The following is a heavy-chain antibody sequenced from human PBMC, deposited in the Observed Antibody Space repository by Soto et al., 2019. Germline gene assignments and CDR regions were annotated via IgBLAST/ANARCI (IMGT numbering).Heavy chain of an antibody. CDR3: AKDKVSRGLPAIRGYFDY. CDR2: ISGSGGST. CDR1: GFTFSSYA. D-gene: IGHD3-10*01. J-gene: IGHJ4*02. V-gene: IGHV3-23*01. Sequence: PGGSLRLSCAASGFTFSSYAMSWVRQAPGKGLEWVSAISGSGGSTYYADSVKGRFTISRDNSKNTLYLQMNSLRAEDTAVYYCAKDKVSRGLPAIRGYFDYWGQGTLVTVSS.